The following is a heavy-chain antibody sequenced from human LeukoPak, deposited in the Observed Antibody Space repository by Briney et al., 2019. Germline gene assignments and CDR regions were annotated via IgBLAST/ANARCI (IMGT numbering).Heavy chain of an antibody. V-gene: IGHV4-59*01. Sequence: KPSETLSLTCTVSGGSISSYYWSWIRQPPGKGLEWIGYIYYSGSTNYNPSLKSRVTISVDTSKNQFSLKLSSVTAADTAVYYCASLRVAGYKPLDYWGQGTLVTVSS. CDR3: ASLRVAGYKPLDY. CDR2: IYYSGST. D-gene: IGHD5-24*01. J-gene: IGHJ4*02. CDR1: GGSISSYY.